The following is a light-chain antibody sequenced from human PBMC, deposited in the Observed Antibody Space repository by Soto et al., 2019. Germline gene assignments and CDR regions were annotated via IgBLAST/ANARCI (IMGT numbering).Light chain of an antibody. J-gene: IGKJ1*01. CDR3: QHYNSYSAA. CDR1: QTISSW. CDR2: KAS. V-gene: IGKV1-5*03. Sequence: DIQMTQSPSTLSGSVGDRVTITCRASQTISSWLAWYQQKPGKAPKLLIYKASTLESGVPSRFSGSGSGTEYTILISSLQPDDFATYYCQHYNSYSAAFGQGTKVDI.